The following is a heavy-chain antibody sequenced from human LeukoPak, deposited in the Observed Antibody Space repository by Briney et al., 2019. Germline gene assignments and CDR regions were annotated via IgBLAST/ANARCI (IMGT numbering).Heavy chain of an antibody. CDR2: ISGSGGSI. V-gene: IGHV3-23*01. CDR3: ASSGYSRPRGYFDY. CDR1: GFTFSSYA. J-gene: IGHJ4*02. Sequence: GGSLRLSCAASGFTFSSYAMSWVRQGPGKGLEWVSTISGSGGSIYYADSVRGRFTISRDNSKNTLYLQMNSLRAEDTAVYYCASSGYSRPRGYFDYWGQGTLVTVSS. D-gene: IGHD6-13*01.